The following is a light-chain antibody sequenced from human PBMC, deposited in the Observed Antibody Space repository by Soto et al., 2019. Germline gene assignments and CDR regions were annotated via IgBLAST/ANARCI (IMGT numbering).Light chain of an antibody. CDR3: QQYNNWPPDRT. J-gene: IGKJ1*01. V-gene: IGKV3-15*01. CDR2: GAS. Sequence: EIVMRQSPATLSVSPGDRAALSCRASQSVGSNLAWYQQKPGQAPRLLIYGASTRATGIPARFSGSGSGTEFTLTISSLQSEDFAIYFCQQYNNWPPDRTFGQGTKVEIK. CDR1: QSVGSN.